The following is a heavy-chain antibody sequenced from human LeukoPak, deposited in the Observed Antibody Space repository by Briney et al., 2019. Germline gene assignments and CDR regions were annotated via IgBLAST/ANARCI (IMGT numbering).Heavy chain of an antibody. J-gene: IGHJ4*02. V-gene: IGHV3-30*18. CDR2: ISYDGSNK. Sequence: GGSLRLSCAASGFAFSSYGMHWVRQAPGKGLEWVAVISYDGSNKYYADSVKDRFTISRDNSKNTLYLQMNSLRAEDTAVYYCAKDFGSSSWYFDYWGQGTLVTVSS. CDR3: AKDFGSSSWYFDY. CDR1: GFAFSSYG. D-gene: IGHD6-13*01.